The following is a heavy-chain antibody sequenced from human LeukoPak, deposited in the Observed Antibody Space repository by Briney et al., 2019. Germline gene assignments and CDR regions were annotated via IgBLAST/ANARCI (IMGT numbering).Heavy chain of an antibody. J-gene: IGHJ4*02. CDR1: GFSFSRYP. D-gene: IGHD3-10*02. CDR2: ISAGGDGT. V-gene: IGHV3-23*01. CDR3: ARFYVPEEHNPAWYEAH. Sequence: GGSLRLSCAASGFSFSRYPMGWVRQAPGKGLEWVSGISAGGDGTYHADPVKGRFTISRDNSKNTLYLQMNSLRAEDTGIYYCARFYVPEEHNPAWYEAHWGQGILVTVSS.